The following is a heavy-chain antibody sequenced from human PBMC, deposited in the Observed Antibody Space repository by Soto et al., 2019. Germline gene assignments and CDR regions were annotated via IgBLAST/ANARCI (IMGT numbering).Heavy chain of an antibody. CDR2: IGTAGDP. CDR3: ARALGRPFYYYGMDV. Sequence: HPGGSLRLSCEASGFSFSRYDIHWVRQVTGEGLEWVSGIGTAGDPYYLDSVKGRFTISRENAKNSLYLQMNSLRVGDTAIYYCARALGRPFYYYGMDVWGQGTTVTVSS. J-gene: IGHJ6*02. CDR1: GFSFSRYD. V-gene: IGHV3-13*05. D-gene: IGHD3-10*01.